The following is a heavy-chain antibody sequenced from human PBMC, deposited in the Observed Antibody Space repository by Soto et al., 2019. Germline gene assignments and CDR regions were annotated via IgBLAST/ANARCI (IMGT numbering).Heavy chain of an antibody. D-gene: IGHD3-3*01. CDR3: VRVDKQLGTTFFDY. CDR2: ISGSGGST. CDR1: GFTFSSYA. J-gene: IGHJ4*02. Sequence: GSLRLSCAASGFTFSSYAMSWVRQAPGKGLEWVSAISGSGGSTYYADSVKGRCTISRDDSKNSAYLQMNSLNTEDTAVYYCVRVDKQLGTTFFDYWGQGILVTVSS. V-gene: IGHV3-23*01.